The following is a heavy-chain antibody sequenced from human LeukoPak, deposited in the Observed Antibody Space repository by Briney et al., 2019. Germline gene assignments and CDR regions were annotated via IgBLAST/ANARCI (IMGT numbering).Heavy chain of an antibody. CDR3: ATAGNYRFDN. D-gene: IGHD1-7*01. J-gene: IGHJ4*02. CDR2: MNSNGSTT. V-gene: IGHV3-74*01. CDR1: GFTFRTTW. Sequence: GGSLRLSCAASGFTFRTTWLHWVRQTPGEGLVWVSRMNSNGSTTNYADSVKGRFTISRDNAKSTLYLQMNNLRVEDTAVYYCATAGNYRFDNWGQGTLVTVSP.